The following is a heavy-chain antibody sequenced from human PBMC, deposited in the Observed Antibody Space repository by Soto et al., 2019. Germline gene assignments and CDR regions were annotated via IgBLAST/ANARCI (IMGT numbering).Heavy chain of an antibody. CDR1: GGTFSRYA. J-gene: IGHJ6*02. CDR3: ARDRPITMVRDYGMDV. V-gene: IGHV1-69*13. D-gene: IGHD3-10*01. CDR2: IIPIFGTA. Sequence: SVKVSCKASGGTFSRYAISWVRQAPGQGLEWMGGIIPIFGTANYAQKFQGRVTITADESTSTAYMELSSLRSEDTAVYYCARDRPITMVRDYGMDVWGQGTTVTVSS.